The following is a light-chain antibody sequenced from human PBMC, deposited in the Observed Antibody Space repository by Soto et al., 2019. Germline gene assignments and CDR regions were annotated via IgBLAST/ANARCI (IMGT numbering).Light chain of an antibody. V-gene: IGKV3-20*01. CDR2: GAS. CDR3: QQYDSSPLT. CDR1: QSVSSSY. Sequence: EIVLTQSPGTLYLSPGEKATLSCRASQSVSSSYLAWYQQKPGQAPRLLIYGASSRATGIPDRFSGSGSGTDFTLTISRLEPEDFAVYYCQQYDSSPLTFGGGTKVELK. J-gene: IGKJ4*01.